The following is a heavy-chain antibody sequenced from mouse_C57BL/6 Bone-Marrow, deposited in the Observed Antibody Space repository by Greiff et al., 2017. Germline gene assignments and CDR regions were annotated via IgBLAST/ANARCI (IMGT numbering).Heavy chain of an antibody. CDR2: IYPGSGNT. CDR3: ARPNSY. V-gene: IGHV1-76*01. Sequence: VMLVESGAELVRPGASVKLSCKASGYTFTDYYINWVKQRPGQGLEWIARIYPGSGNTYYNEKFKGKATLTAEKSSSTAYMQLSSLTSEDSAVYFCARPNSYWGQGTLVTVSA. CDR1: GYTFTDYY. J-gene: IGHJ3*01. D-gene: IGHD4-1*02.